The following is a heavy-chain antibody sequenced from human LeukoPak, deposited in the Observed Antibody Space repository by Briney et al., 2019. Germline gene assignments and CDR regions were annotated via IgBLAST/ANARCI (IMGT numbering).Heavy chain of an antibody. CDR2: IYNTGRT. D-gene: IGHD1-26*01. J-gene: IGHJ4*02. Sequence: PSETLSLTCSVSGGSITNYYWSWIRQSPGKGLEWIGFIYNTGRTSYNPSLQSRVTMSIDTSKNQFSLKLSSVTAADTAVYYCARQGELAIDYWGQGTLVTVSS. CDR1: GGSITNYY. V-gene: IGHV4-59*08. CDR3: ARQGELAIDY.